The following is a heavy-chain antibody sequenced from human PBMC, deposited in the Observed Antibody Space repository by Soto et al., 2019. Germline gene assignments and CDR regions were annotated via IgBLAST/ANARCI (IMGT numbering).Heavy chain of an antibody. CDR3: ARGVPPVGTRGDWFDP. D-gene: IGHD2-2*01. J-gene: IGHJ5*02. CDR2: INYNGST. CDR1: GGSFSGYY. V-gene: IGHV4-34*01. Sequence: SETLTLTCAVYGGSFSGYYWSWIRQPPGKGLEWMAEINYNGSTNYNPSLKSRVTISVETSKRQFSLKQCSVTAADTAVYYCARGVPPVGTRGDWFDPGGQGTLVTVS.